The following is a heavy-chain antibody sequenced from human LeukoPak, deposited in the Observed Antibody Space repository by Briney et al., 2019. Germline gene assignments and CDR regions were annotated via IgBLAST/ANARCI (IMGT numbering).Heavy chain of an antibody. CDR3: ARDGGYNSGGDYNGMDV. J-gene: IGHJ6*02. CDR1: GFTFSTYS. CDR2: ITSASKTI. Sequence: PGGSLRLSCAASGFTFSTYSMAWVRQAPGKGLEWISYITSASKTIYYADSVRGRFTISRDNVKNSLYLQMNSLRAEDTAVYYCARDGGYNSGGDYNGMDVWGQGTTVTVSS. V-gene: IGHV3-48*01. D-gene: IGHD5-24*01.